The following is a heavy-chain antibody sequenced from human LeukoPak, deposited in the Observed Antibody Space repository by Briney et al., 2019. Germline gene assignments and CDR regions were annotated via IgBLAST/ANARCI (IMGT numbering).Heavy chain of an antibody. D-gene: IGHD6-19*01. Sequence: PGGSLRLSCAASGFTFSKYLMLWVRQAPGKGLESVSRINTDGTVTTYADPVKGRFTVSRDNADNTMFLQMNSVRGEDTAVYYCATKQWLAPPPDSWGQGTPVTVSS. V-gene: IGHV3-74*01. CDR1: GFTFSKYL. CDR2: INTDGTVT. CDR3: ATKQWLAPPPDS. J-gene: IGHJ4*02.